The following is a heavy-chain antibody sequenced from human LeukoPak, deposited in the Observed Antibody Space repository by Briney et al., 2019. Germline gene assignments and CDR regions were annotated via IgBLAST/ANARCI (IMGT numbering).Heavy chain of an antibody. D-gene: IGHD3-22*01. Sequence: ASVKVSCKASGYTFTSYGISWARQAPGQGLEWMGWISAYNGNTNCAQKLQGRVTMTTDTSTSTAYMELRSLRSDDTAVYYCARVSRYYYDSSGYPHWGQGTLVTVSS. CDR1: GYTFTSYG. CDR3: ARVSRYYYDSSGYPH. J-gene: IGHJ4*02. V-gene: IGHV1-18*01. CDR2: ISAYNGNT.